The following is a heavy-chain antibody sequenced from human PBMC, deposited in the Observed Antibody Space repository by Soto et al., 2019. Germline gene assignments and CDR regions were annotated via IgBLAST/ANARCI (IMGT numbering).Heavy chain of an antibody. D-gene: IGHD3-16*01. Sequence: PGRSLRLSCAASGFTFSSYAMSWVRQAPGKGLEWVSAISGSGGSTYYADSVKGRFTISRDNSKNTLYLQMNSLRAEDTAVYYCAKESGRTLRFEEHYGMDVWGQGTTVTVSS. CDR2: ISGSGGST. V-gene: IGHV3-23*01. J-gene: IGHJ6*02. CDR1: GFTFSSYA. CDR3: AKESGRTLRFEEHYGMDV.